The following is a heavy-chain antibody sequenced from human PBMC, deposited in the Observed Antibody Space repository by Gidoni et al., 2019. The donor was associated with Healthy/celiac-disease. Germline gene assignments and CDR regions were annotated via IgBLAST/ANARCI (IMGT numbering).Heavy chain of an antibody. D-gene: IGHD4-17*01. V-gene: IGHV4-61*02. CDR3: ARGGILRRLDY. CDR2: IYTSGST. Sequence: QVQLQESGPGLVKPSQTLSLTCTVSGGSISSGSYYWSWIRQPAGKGLEWIGRIYTSGSTNYNPSLKSRVTISVDTSKNQSSLKLSSVTAADTAVYYCARGGILRRLDYWGQGTLVTVSS. J-gene: IGHJ4*02. CDR1: GGSISSGSYY.